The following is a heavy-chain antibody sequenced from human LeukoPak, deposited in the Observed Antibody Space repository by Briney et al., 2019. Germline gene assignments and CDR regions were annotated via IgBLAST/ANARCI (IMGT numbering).Heavy chain of an antibody. J-gene: IGHJ6*03. CDR3: ARGEGQWLENYYYYYMDV. Sequence: ASETLSLTCTVSGGSISSSSDYWGWIRQAPGKGLEWIGSIYYHENTYYNSSLKSRVTISVDTSKNQFSLKLSSVTAADTAVYYCARGEGQWLENYYYYYMDVWGKGTTVTISS. CDR1: GGSISSSSDY. CDR2: IYYHENT. D-gene: IGHD6-19*01. V-gene: IGHV4-39*07.